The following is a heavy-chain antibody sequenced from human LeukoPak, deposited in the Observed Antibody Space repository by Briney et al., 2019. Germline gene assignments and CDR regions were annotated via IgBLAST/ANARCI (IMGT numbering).Heavy chain of an antibody. D-gene: IGHD4-17*01. J-gene: IGHJ2*01. CDR2: IIPIFGTA. Sequence: SVKVSCKASGGTFSSYAISWVRQAPGQGLEWMGGIIPIFGTANYAQKFQGRVTITTDESTSTAYMELSSLRSEDTAVYYCARVSSRGDYPHWYFDLWGRGTLVTVSS. CDR3: ARVSSRGDYPHWYFDL. V-gene: IGHV1-69*05. CDR1: GGTFSSYA.